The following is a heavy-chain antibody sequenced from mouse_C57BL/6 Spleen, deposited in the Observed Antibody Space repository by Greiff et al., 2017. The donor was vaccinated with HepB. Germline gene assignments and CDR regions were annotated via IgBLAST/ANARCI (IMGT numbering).Heavy chain of an antibody. CDR1: GFTFSSYA. CDR2: ISDGGSYT. D-gene: IGHD3-3*01. V-gene: IGHV5-4*01. CDR3: AREGPGYAMDY. Sequence: EVKLMESGGGLVKPGGSLKLSCAASGFTFSSYAMSWVRQTPEKRLEWVATISDGGSYTYYPDNVKGRFTISRDNAKNNLYLQMSHLKSEDTAMYYCAREGPGYAMDYWGQGTSVTVSS. J-gene: IGHJ4*01.